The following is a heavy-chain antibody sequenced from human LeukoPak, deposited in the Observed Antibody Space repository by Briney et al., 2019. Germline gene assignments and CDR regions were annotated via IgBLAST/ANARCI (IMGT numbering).Heavy chain of an antibody. CDR1: EYSFTSYD. CDR3: ARGRGYDYVWGD. CDR2: MNPNSGNT. J-gene: IGHJ4*02. D-gene: IGHD3-16*01. Sequence: ASVKVSCKASEYSFTSYDINWVRQATGQGLEWMGWMNPNSGNTGYAQKFQGRVTMTRNTSISTAYMELSSLRSEDTAVYYCARGRGYDYVWGDWGQGTLVTVSS. V-gene: IGHV1-8*01.